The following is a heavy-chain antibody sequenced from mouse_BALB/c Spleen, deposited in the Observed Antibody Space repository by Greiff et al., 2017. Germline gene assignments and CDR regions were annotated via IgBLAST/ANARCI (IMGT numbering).Heavy chain of an antibody. J-gene: IGHJ3*01. Sequence: EVQLQQSGPELVKPGASVKISCKASGYTFTDYNMHWVKQSHGKSLEWIGYIYPYNGGTGYNQKFKSKATLTVDNSSSTAYMELRSLTSEDSAVYYCARSGVAYYGNYPFAYWGQGTLVTVSA. V-gene: IGHV1S29*02. CDR3: ARSGVAYYGNYPFAY. CDR1: GYTFTDYN. CDR2: IYPYNGGT. D-gene: IGHD2-10*01.